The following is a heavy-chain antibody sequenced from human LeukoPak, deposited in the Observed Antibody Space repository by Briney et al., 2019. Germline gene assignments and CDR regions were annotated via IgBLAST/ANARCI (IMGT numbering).Heavy chain of an antibody. D-gene: IGHD2-2*02. V-gene: IGHV3-7*01. CDR3: ARDGCSSTSCYIGYFDY. J-gene: IGHJ4*02. Sequence: GGSPRLSCAASGFTFSKYWMSWVRQAPGKGLEWVANIKQDGSEKFYVDSVKGRFTISRDNAKNSLYLQMNSLRAEDTAVYYCARDGCSSTSCYIGYFDYWGQGTLVTVSS. CDR2: IKQDGSEK. CDR1: GFTFSKYW.